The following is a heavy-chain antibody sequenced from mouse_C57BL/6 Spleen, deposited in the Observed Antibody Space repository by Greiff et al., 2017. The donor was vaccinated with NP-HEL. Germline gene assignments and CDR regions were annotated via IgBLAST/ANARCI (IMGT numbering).Heavy chain of an antibody. CDR3: ARWGNTGAMDY. CDR1: GYTFTDYY. CDR2: INPNNGGT. J-gene: IGHJ4*01. V-gene: IGHV1-26*01. Sequence: VQLQQSGPELVKPGASVKISCKASGYTFTDYYMNWVKQSHGKSLEWIGDINPNNGGTSYNQKFKGKATLTVDKSSSTAYMELRSLTSEDSAVYYCARWGNTGAMDYWGQGTSVTVSS. D-gene: IGHD2-1*01.